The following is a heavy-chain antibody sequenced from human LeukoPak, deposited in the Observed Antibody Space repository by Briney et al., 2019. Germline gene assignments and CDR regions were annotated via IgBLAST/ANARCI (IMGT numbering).Heavy chain of an antibody. J-gene: IGHJ4*02. CDR3: ARHPELYFFDY. CDR2: IIPIFGTA. CDR1: GGTFSSYA. V-gene: IGHV1-69*05. D-gene: IGHD3-10*01. Sequence: SVKVSCKASGGTFSSYAISWVRQAPGQGLEWMGGIIPIFGTANYAQKLQGRVTMTTDTSTSTAYMELRSLRSDDTAVYYCARHPELYFFDYWGQGTLVTVSS.